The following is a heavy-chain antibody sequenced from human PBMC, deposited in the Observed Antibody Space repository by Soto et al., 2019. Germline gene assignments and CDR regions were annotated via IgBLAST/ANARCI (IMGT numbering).Heavy chain of an antibody. CDR2: INPNSGGP. J-gene: IGHJ6*02. V-gene: IGHV1-2*02. D-gene: IGHD3-3*01. CDR1: GYTFTGYY. CDR3: ARDYWSGDMYYYGMDV. Sequence: ASVKVSCKASGYTFTGYYIHWVRQAPGQRLEWMGYINPNSGGPNYAQKFQGRVTMTRDTSISTAYMELSRLRSDDTAVYFCARDYWSGDMYYYGMDVWGQGNTVTV.